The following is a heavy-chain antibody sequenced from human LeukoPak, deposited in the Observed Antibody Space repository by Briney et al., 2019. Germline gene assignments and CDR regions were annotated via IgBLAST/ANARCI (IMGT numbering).Heavy chain of an antibody. CDR1: GFTFSYYG. CDR3: AKDALMVRGSPLDV. D-gene: IGHD3-10*01. CDR2: IRYDGSNK. V-gene: IGHV3-30*02. J-gene: IGHJ6*04. Sequence: GGSLRLSCAASGFTFSYYGMHWVRQAPGKGLEWMAFIRYDGSNKYYADSVKGRFTISRDNSKNTLYLQMNSLRAEDTAVYYCAKDALMVRGSPLDVWGKGTTVTISS.